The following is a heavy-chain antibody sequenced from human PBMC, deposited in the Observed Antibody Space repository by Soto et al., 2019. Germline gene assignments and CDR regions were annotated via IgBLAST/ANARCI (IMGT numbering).Heavy chain of an antibody. Sequence: PGGSLRLSCGASGFPFITYNMNWGRHAPGKGLEWVSSITSSSRDTYYADSVKGRFTISRDNAKHSLYLHISSLTEEDTSVYYCASPYSGSSSFDYWGQGKLVTVSS. CDR2: ITSSSRDT. V-gene: IGHV3-21*01. CDR3: ASPYSGSSSFDY. CDR1: GFPFITYN. J-gene: IGHJ4*02. D-gene: IGHD1-26*01.